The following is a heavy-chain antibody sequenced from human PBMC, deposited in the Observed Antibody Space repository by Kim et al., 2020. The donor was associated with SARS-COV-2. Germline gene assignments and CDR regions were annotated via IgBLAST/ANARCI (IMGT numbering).Heavy chain of an antibody. D-gene: IGHD2-2*01. J-gene: IGHJ2*01. CDR2: IYHSGST. CDR3: ARGARYCSSTSCYAGDWYFDL. V-gene: IGHV4-38-2*02. Sequence: SETLSLTCTVSGYSISSGYYWGWIRQPPGKGLEWIGSIYHSGSTYYNPSLKSRVTISVDTSKNQFSLKLSSVTAADTAVYYCARGARYCSSTSCYAGDWYFDLGGRGTLVTVSS. CDR1: GYSISSGYY.